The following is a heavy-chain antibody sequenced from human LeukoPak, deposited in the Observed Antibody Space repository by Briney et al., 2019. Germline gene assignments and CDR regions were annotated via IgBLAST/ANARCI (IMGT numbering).Heavy chain of an antibody. J-gene: IGHJ6*02. V-gene: IGHV1-8*01. CDR2: MDPDTGNT. CDR3: ARGVTMDV. Sequence: ASVKVSCKASGYAFSSFEINWVRQAPGQGLEWMGWMDPDTGNTGFAQNFQGRITMTRPTSITTAYMQLSSLRSDDTAVYYCARGVTMDVWGQGPTVTVSS. D-gene: IGHD1-14*01. CDR1: GYAFSSFE.